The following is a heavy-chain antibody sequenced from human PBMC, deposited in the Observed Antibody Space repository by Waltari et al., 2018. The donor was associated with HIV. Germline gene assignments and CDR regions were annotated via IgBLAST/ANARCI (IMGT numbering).Heavy chain of an antibody. Sequence: EVQLVESGGGLVKPGGSLRLSCAASGFTFSSYSMNWVRQAPGKGLEWVSSISSSSSYIYYADSVKGRFTISRDNAKNSLYLQMNSLRAEDTAVYYCASLHGGWEPSFDYWGQGTLVTVSS. CDR2: ISSSSSYI. CDR1: GFTFSSYS. CDR3: ASLHGGWEPSFDY. J-gene: IGHJ4*02. V-gene: IGHV3-21*01. D-gene: IGHD1-26*01.